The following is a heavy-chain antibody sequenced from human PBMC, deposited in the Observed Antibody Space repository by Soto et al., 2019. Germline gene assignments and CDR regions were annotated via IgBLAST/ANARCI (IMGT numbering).Heavy chain of an antibody. CDR1: GGSISSSSYY. CDR3: ARLDCSSTSGLMDG. CDR2: IYYSGST. V-gene: IGHV4-39*02. Sequence: QLQLQESGPGLVKPSETLSLTCTVSGGSISSSSYYWGWIRQPPGKGLDWIGSIYYSGSTYYNPSLKSRVTQSIPTSKSRCSLKLSSVTATDTAVYYCARLDCSSTSGLMDGCGKGTTVTVSS. J-gene: IGHJ6*04. D-gene: IGHD2-2*01.